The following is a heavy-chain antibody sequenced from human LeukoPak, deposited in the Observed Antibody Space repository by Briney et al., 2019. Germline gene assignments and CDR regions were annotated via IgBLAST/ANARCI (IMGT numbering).Heavy chain of an antibody. J-gene: IGHJ4*02. CDR3: ARRAGAYSHPYDY. V-gene: IGHV3-53*01. CDR1: GFTVSSNY. D-gene: IGHD4/OR15-4a*01. CDR2: IYSDNT. Sequence: GGSLGLSCAASGFTVSSNYMSWVRQAPGKGLEWVSFIYSDNTHYSDSVKGRFTISRDNSKNTLYLQMNSLRAEDTAVYYCARRAGAYSHPYDYWGQGTLVTASS.